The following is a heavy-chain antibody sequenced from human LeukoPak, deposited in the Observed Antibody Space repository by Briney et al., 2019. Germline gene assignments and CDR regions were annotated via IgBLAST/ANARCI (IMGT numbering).Heavy chain of an antibody. D-gene: IGHD6-6*01. Sequence: PGGSLRLSCAASGFTFSSYGMHWVRQAPGKGLEWVAVISYDGSNKYYADSVKGRFTISRDNSKNTLYLQMNSLRAEDTAVYYCAKGGSSSRYYFDYWGQGTLVTVSS. CDR2: ISYDGSNK. CDR3: AKGGSSSRYYFDY. CDR1: GFTFSSYG. J-gene: IGHJ4*02. V-gene: IGHV3-30*18.